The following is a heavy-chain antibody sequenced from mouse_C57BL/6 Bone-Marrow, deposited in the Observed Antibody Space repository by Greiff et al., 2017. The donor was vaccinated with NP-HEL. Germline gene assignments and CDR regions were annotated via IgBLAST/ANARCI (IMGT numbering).Heavy chain of an antibody. CDR3: ARGRQAFDD. CDR1: GYAFSSSW. Sequence: QVQLQQSGPELVKPGASVKISCKASGYAFSSSWMNWVKQRPGTGLEWIGRHYPGDGDTNNKGKFKGQATLPADKSSSTAYMQLSSLTSEDSSVYFCARGRQAFDDWGQGTTLTVSS. D-gene: IGHD3-2*01. CDR2: HYPGDGDT. V-gene: IGHV1-82*01. J-gene: IGHJ2*01.